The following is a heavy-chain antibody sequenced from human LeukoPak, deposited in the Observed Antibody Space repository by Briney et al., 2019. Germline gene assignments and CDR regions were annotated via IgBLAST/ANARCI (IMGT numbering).Heavy chain of an antibody. D-gene: IGHD1-26*01. CDR1: GYTFTSYG. V-gene: IGHV1-18*01. CDR2: ISAYNDNT. Sequence: ASVKVSCKASGYTFTSYGINWVRQAPGQGLEWMGWISAYNDNTNYAQKLQGRVTMTTDTSTSTAYMELRSLRSDDTAVYYCARDLDQYSGRYGGFGHDFWGQGTLVTVSS. CDR3: ARDLDQYSGRYGGFGHDF. J-gene: IGHJ4*02.